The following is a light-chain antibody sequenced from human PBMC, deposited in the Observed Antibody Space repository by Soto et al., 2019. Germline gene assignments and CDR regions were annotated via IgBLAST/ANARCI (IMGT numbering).Light chain of an antibody. V-gene: IGKV3-20*01. J-gene: IGKJ1*01. CDR3: QRYGSSPQWT. CDR1: QSVSSSY. CDR2: GAS. Sequence: EIVVTQSPGTLSLSPGERATLSCRASQSVSSSYLAWYQQKPGQAPRLFIYGASSRATGIPDRFRGSGSGTDFTLTISSLEPEYFAVDYCQRYGSSPQWTFRQGTKVAIK.